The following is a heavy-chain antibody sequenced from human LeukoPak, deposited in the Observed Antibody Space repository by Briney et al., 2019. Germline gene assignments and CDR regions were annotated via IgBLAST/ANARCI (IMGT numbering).Heavy chain of an antibody. Sequence: GGPLRLSCAASGFTFSNAWMSWVRQAPGKGPEWVGRIKSKTDGGTTDYAAPVKGRFTISRDDSKDTLYLQMNSLETEDTALYYCTTVPSRSDIWGQGTMVTVSS. J-gene: IGHJ3*02. CDR3: TTVPSRSDI. CDR1: GFTFSNAW. V-gene: IGHV3-15*01. D-gene: IGHD6-6*01. CDR2: IKSKTDGGTT.